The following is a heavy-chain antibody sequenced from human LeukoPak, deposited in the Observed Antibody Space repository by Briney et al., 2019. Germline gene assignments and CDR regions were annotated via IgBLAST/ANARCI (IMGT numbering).Heavy chain of an antibody. CDR2: INHSGST. CDR1: GGSFSGYY. V-gene: IGHV4-34*01. CDR3: ARFVVVVAATADQADY. D-gene: IGHD2-15*01. Sequence: PSETLSLTCAVYGGSFSGYYWSWIRHPPGKGLEWIGEINHSGSTNYNPSLKSRVTISVDTSKNQFSLKLSSVTAADTAVYYCARFVVVVAATADQADYWGQGTLVTVSS. J-gene: IGHJ4*02.